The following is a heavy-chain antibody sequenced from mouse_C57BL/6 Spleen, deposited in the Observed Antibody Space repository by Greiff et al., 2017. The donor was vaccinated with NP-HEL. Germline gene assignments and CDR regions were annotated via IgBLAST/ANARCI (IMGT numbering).Heavy chain of an antibody. CDR2: ISDGGSYT. D-gene: IGHD2-2*01. CDR3: ASYGYGFAY. J-gene: IGHJ3*01. V-gene: IGHV5-4*03. CDR1: GFTYSSYA. Sequence: EVKLMESGGGLVKPGGSLKLSCAASGFTYSSYAMSWVRQTPEKRLEWVATISDGGSYTYYPDNVKGRFTISRDNAKNNLYLQMSHLKSEDTAMYYCASYGYGFAYWGQGTLVTVS.